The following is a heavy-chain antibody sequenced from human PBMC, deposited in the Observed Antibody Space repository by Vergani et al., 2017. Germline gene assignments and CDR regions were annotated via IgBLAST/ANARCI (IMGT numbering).Heavy chain of an antibody. CDR1: GGTFSSYA. CDR2: IIPIFGTA. V-gene: IGHV1-69*06. J-gene: IGHJ6*03. Sequence: QVQLVQSGAEVKKPGSSVKVSCKASGGTFSSYAISWVRQAPGQGLEWMGGIIPIFGTANYAQKFQGRVTITADKSTSTAYMELSSLRSDDTAVYYCARDSRSGASPFYYYYYMDVWGKGTTVTVSS. CDR3: ARDSRSGASPFYYYYYMDV. D-gene: IGHD3-3*01.